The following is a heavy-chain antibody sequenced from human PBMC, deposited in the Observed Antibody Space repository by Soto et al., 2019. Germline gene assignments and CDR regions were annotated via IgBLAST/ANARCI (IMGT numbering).Heavy chain of an antibody. CDR2: ISYDGGLQ. D-gene: IGHD5-18*01. V-gene: IGHV3-30*03. CDR3: VSDRGYSHDSVPCS. J-gene: IGHJ5*02. CDR1: GFTFTSYG. Sequence: QAHLVESGGGVVQPGRSLRLSCAASGFTFTSYGMHWVRQAPGTRLEWVAVISYDGGLQHYADSVKGRFTISRDNSKNMVPLQMKSLRAEDTAVYYCVSDRGYSHDSVPCSWGQGTLVSVSS.